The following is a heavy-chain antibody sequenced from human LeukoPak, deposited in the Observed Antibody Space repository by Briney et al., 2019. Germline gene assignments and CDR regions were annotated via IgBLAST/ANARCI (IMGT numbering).Heavy chain of an antibody. CDR3: ARLNLEWLSSGYRRYYYYGMDV. CDR2: IYYSGST. CDR1: GGSIGSSSYY. V-gene: IGHV4-39*07. Sequence: SETLSLTCTVSGGSIGSSSYYWGWIRQPPGKGLEWIGSIYYSGSTYYNPSLKSRVTISVDTSKNQFSLKLSSVTAADTAVYYCARLNLEWLSSGYRRYYYYGMDVWGQGTTVTVSS. J-gene: IGHJ6*02. D-gene: IGHD3-3*01.